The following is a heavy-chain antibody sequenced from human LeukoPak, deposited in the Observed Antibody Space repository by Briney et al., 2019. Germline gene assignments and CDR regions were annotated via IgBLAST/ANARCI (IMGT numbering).Heavy chain of an antibody. D-gene: IGHD2-21*02. V-gene: IGHV3-33*01. CDR2: IWYDGSNK. CDR3: ARDPNCGGDCVPS. Sequence: PGRSLRLSCAASGFTFSSYGMHWVRQAPGKGLEWVAVIWYDGSNKYYADSVKGRFTISRDNSKNTLYLQMNSLRAEDTAVYYCARDPNCGGDCVPSWGQGTLVTVSS. CDR1: GFTFSSYG. J-gene: IGHJ4*02.